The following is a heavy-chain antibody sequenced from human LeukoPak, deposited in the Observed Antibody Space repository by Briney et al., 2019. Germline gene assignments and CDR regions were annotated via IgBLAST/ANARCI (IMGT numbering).Heavy chain of an antibody. Sequence: SETLSLACTVSGGSISSYYWSWIRQPPGKGLEWIGYIYYGGSTNYNPSLKSRVTISVGTSKNQFSLKLSSVTAADTAVYYCARGVSSGSDYWGQGTLVTVSS. CDR3: ARGVSSGSDY. CDR1: GGSISSYY. D-gene: IGHD3-10*01. J-gene: IGHJ4*02. V-gene: IGHV4-59*08. CDR2: IYYGGST.